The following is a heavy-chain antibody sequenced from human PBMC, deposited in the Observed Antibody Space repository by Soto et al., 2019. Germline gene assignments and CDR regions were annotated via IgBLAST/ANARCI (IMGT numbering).Heavy chain of an antibody. J-gene: IGHJ3*02. D-gene: IGHD2-15*01. CDR2: INHSGST. Sequence: SETLSLTCAVYGGSFSGYYWSWIRQPPGKGLEWIGEINHSGSTNYNPSLKSRVTISVDTSKNQLSLKPSSVTAADTAVYYCARGLYRKLPHIWGQGTRVTVSS. CDR3: ARGLYRKLPHI. V-gene: IGHV4-34*01. CDR1: GGSFSGYY.